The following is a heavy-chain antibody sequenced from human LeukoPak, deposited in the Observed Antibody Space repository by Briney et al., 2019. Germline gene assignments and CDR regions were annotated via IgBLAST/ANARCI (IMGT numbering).Heavy chain of an antibody. CDR1: GFTFSSYG. Sequence: GGSLRLSCAASGFTFSSYGMHWVRQAPGKGLEWVAFIHYDGSVKYYADSVKGRFTVSRDDSKNTLYLHMNSLRAEDTAVYYCAKDRALXQXGYXSGSSKYYFDYWGQGTLVTVSS. J-gene: IGHJ4*02. CDR2: IHYDGSVK. CDR3: AKDRALXQXGYXSGSSKYYFDY. D-gene: IGHD3-10*01. V-gene: IGHV3-30*02.